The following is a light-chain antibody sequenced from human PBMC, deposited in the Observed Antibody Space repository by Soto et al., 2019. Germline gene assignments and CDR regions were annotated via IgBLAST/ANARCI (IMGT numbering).Light chain of an antibody. CDR1: SSDVGAYKY. CDR2: EVS. V-gene: IGLV2-14*01. CDR3: NSYAGDIIRFV. J-gene: IGLJ1*01. Sequence: QSALTRPASVSGSPGQSVTISCTGTSSDVGAYKYVSWYQQHPGKAPKLMIYEVSNRPSGVSNRFSGSKSGNTASLTISGLQADDEADYYCNSYAGDIIRFVFGTGTKLTVL.